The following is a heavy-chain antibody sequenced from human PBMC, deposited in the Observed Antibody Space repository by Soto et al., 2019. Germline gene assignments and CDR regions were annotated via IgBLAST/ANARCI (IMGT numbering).Heavy chain of an antibody. CDR3: ARQCRGVTCHWFVP. CDR1: SGSISSTIYS. Sequence: QLQLQESGPGLVKPSETLSLTCTVSSGSISSTIYSWDWIRQPPGKGLEWIGSIFYSGRTYYNPSRKSRVTISVDTSKNQFSLTLTSVTAADTAVYYCARQCRGVTCHWFVPWGQGTLVPVSS. V-gene: IGHV4-39*01. CDR2: IFYSGRT. J-gene: IGHJ5*02. D-gene: IGHD2-15*01.